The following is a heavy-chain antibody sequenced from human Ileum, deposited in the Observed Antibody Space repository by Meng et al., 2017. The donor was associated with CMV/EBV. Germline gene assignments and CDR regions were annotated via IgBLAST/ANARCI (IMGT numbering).Heavy chain of an antibody. D-gene: IGHD3-3*01. V-gene: IGHV5-51*01. CDR2: IHPYDSDT. J-gene: IGHJ4*02. CDR3: ARGGTYDFWTTYFSFPFDY. CDR1: GYSFTSYW. Sequence: GGSLRLSCRASGYSFTSYWIGWVRQMPGSGLEWMGIIHPYDSDTRYSPSFEGQVSISVDYSISTTYLQRSTLEASDSAIYYCARGGTYDFWTTYFSFPFDYWGQGTPVTVSS.